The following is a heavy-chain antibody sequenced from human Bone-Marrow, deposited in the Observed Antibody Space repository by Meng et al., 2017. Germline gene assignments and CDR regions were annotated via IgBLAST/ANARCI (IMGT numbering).Heavy chain of an antibody. V-gene: IGHV3-15*01. CDR2: IKSKSDGGTT. CDR3: TTVHVGWELVFGIDQTLGLIDY. D-gene: IGHD1-26*01. CDR1: GFTFSNAW. Sequence: GESLKISCAASGFTFSNAWMSWVRQAPGKGLEWVGRIKSKSDGGTTDYAAPVKGRFTISRDDSKNTLYLQMSSLKTEDTAVYYCTTVHVGWELVFGIDQTLGLIDYWGQGTLVTVSS. J-gene: IGHJ4*02.